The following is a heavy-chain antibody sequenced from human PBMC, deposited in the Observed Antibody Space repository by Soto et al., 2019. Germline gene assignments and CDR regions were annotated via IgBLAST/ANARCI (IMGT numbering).Heavy chain of an antibody. D-gene: IGHD1-26*01. CDR3: ARDVWETTSRYYGLDL. V-gene: IGHV3-23*01. CDR2: ISGSGGTT. J-gene: IGHJ6*02. CDR1: GFTFSSYA. Sequence: GSLRLSCAASGFTFSSYAMTWVRQAPGKRLEWVSGISGSGGTTSYTDSVKGRFTISRDNSKKTLFLEMKSLGVEDTAVYFCARDVWETTSRYYGLDLWGLGTTVTVSS.